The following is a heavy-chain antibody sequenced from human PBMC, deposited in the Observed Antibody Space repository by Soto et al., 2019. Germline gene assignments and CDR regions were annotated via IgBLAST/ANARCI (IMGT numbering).Heavy chain of an antibody. CDR3: ARDLGGYVDDYYYGMDV. V-gene: IGHV4-59*01. J-gene: IGHJ6*02. CDR2: IFYSGST. CDR1: GGSITTFY. D-gene: IGHD5-12*01. Sequence: QVQLQESGPGLVKPSETLSLTCTVSGGSITTFYWSWIRQPPGKGLEWIGYIFYSGSTNYNPSLKSRVTISVDTSKNQFSLKLSSVTAADTAVYYCARDLGGYVDDYYYGMDVWGQGTTVTVSS.